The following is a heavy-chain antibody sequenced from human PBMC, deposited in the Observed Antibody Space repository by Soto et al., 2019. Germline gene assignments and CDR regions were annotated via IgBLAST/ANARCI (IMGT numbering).Heavy chain of an antibody. CDR2: VYNSGST. V-gene: IGHV4-30-4*01. J-gene: IGHJ4*02. Sequence: QVQLQESGPGLVEPSQTLSLTCTVSGGSISSVYYYWSWIRQPPGKGLEWIGHVYNSGSTYSNPSLKSRVTISVDTSKNQFSLSLSSVTATDTAVYYCARGPAGDKVDYWGQGTLVTVSS. D-gene: IGHD7-27*01. CDR3: ARGPAGDKVDY. CDR1: GGSISSVYYY.